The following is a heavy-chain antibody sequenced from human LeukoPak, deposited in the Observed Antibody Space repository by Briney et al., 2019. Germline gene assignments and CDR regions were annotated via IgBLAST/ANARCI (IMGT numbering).Heavy chain of an antibody. Sequence: TSETLSLTCAVYGGSFSGYYWSWIRQPPGKGLEWIGEINHSGSTNYNPSLKSRVTISVDTSKNQFSLKLNSVTAADTAVYYCAREIRYFDWLFQRHDAFDIWGQGTMVTVSS. CDR3: AREIRYFDWLFQRHDAFDI. CDR1: GGSFSGYY. J-gene: IGHJ3*02. D-gene: IGHD3-9*01. V-gene: IGHV4-34*01. CDR2: INHSGST.